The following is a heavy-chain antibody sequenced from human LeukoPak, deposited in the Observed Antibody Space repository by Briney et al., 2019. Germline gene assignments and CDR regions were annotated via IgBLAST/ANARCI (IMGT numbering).Heavy chain of an antibody. V-gene: IGHV3-21*01. Sequence: GGSLRLSCAASGFTFSTYSMNWVRQAPGKGLEWVSFISTSSSYIYSADSVKGRFTISRDNSKNTLYLQMNSLRPEDTAVYYCARDQQNGYSSGWSFDSWGQGTLVTVSS. CDR1: GFTFSTYS. J-gene: IGHJ5*01. D-gene: IGHD6-19*01. CDR2: ISTSSSYI. CDR3: ARDQQNGYSSGWSFDS.